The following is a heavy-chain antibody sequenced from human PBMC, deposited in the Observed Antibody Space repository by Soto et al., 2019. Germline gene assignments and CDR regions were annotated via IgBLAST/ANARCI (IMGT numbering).Heavy chain of an antibody. J-gene: IGHJ6*02. Sequence: GGSLRLSCAASGFTFSSYEMNWVRQAPGKGLEWVSYISSSGSTIYYADSVKGRFTISRDSAKNSLYLQMNSLRAEDTAVYYCARSGTIFGVVILYYYYGMDVWGQGTTVTVSS. CDR2: ISSSGSTI. CDR3: ARSGTIFGVVILYYYYGMDV. CDR1: GFTFSSYE. V-gene: IGHV3-48*03. D-gene: IGHD3-3*01.